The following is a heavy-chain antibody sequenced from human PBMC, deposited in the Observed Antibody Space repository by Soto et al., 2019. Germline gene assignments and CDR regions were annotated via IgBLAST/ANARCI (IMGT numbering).Heavy chain of an antibody. CDR2: INHSGST. CDR1: VGSFSGYY. CDR3: ARAKYYDYVWGSNWFDP. J-gene: IGHJ5*02. D-gene: IGHD3-16*01. Sequence: SETMSLTCAVYVGSFSGYYWSWIRQPPGKGLEWIGEINHSGSTNYNPSLKSRVTISVDTSKNQFSLKLSSVTAADTAVYYCARAKYYDYVWGSNWFDPWGQGTLVTVSS. V-gene: IGHV4-34*01.